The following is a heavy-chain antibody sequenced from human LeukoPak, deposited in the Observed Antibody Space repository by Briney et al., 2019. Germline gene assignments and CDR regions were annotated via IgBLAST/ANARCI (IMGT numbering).Heavy chain of an antibody. CDR3: ARVGEGFTGGWYYFDY. D-gene: IGHD6-19*01. CDR1: GYTFTSYD. Sequence: EASVKVSCKASGYTFTSYDINWVRQATGQGLEWMGWMNPNSGNTGYARKFQGRVTITRNTSISTAYMELSSLRSEDTAVYYCARVGEGFTGGWYYFDYWGQGTLVTVSS. V-gene: IGHV1-8*03. J-gene: IGHJ4*02. CDR2: MNPNSGNT.